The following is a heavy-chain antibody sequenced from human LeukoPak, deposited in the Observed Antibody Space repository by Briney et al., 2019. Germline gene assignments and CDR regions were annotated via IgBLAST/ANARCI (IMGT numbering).Heavy chain of an antibody. CDR3: AKDVLRFLEWLFDY. D-gene: IGHD3-3*01. Sequence: PGGSLRLSCAASGFTFSSHAMHWVRQAPGKGLEWVAVISYDGSNKYYADSVKGRFTISRDNSKNTLYLQMNSLRAEDTAVYYCAKDVLRFLEWLFDYWGQGTLVTVSS. V-gene: IGHV3-30*04. CDR2: ISYDGSNK. J-gene: IGHJ4*02. CDR1: GFTFSSHA.